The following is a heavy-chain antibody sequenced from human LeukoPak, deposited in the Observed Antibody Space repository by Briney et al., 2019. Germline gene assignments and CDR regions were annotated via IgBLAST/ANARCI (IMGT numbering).Heavy chain of an antibody. D-gene: IGHD1-26*01. V-gene: IGHV3-23*01. CDR1: GFTFSSYA. J-gene: IGHJ4*02. CDR3: AKDLGGGSTPAGGDY. CDR2: ISGSGGST. Sequence: GGSLRLSCAASGFTFSSYAMSWVRQAPGKGLEWVSAISGSGGSTYYADSVKGRFTISRDNSKNTLYLQMNSLRAEDTAVYYCAKDLGGGSTPAGGDYWGQGTLVTVSS.